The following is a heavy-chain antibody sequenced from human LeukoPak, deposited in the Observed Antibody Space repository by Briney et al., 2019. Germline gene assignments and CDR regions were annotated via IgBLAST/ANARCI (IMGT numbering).Heavy chain of an antibody. CDR2: IKQDGSEK. CDR1: GFTFSSYW. J-gene: IGHJ4*02. V-gene: IGHV3-7*01. D-gene: IGHD3-10*01. CDR3: ARVAGKKLLWFGEFSDY. Sequence: PGGSLRLSCAASGFTFSSYWMSWVRQAPGKGLEWVANIKQDGSEKYYVDSVKGRFTVSRDNAKNSLYLQMNSLRAEDTAVYHCARVAGKKLLWFGEFSDYWGQGTLVTVSS.